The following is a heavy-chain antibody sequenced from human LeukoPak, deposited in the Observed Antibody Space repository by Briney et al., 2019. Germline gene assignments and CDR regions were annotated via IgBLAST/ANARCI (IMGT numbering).Heavy chain of an antibody. D-gene: IGHD4-11*01. Sequence: GGSLRLSCAASGFTFSSYGMHWVRRAPGKGLEWVAFIRYDGSNKYYADSVKGRFTISRDNSKNTLYLQMNSLRAEDTAVYYCAKRPTVTTFGYYYYMDVWGKGTTVTVSS. CDR3: AKRPTVTTFGYYYYMDV. J-gene: IGHJ6*03. CDR2: IRYDGSNK. CDR1: GFTFSSYG. V-gene: IGHV3-30*02.